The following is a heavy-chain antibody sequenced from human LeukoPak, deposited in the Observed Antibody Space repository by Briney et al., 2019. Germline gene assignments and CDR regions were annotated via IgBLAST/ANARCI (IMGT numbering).Heavy chain of an antibody. V-gene: IGHV4-59*12. J-gene: IGHJ4*02. Sequence: SETLSLTCTVSGGSISSYYWSWIRQPPGKGLGWIGYIYYSGSTNYNPSLKSRVTMSVDTSKNQFSLKLSSVTAADTAVYYCARDRLGLDYWGQGTLVTVSS. CDR1: GGSISSYY. CDR3: ARDRLGLDY. CDR2: IYYSGST. D-gene: IGHD1-26*01.